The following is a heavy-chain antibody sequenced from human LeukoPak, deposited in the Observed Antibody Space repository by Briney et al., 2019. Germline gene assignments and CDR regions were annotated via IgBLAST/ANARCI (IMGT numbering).Heavy chain of an antibody. Sequence: GGSLRLSCAASGFTFSSYWMSWVRQAPGKGLEWVANIKQDGSEKYYVDSVKGRFTISRDNAKNSLYLQMNSLRAEDTAVYYCARDVVSSGWPYYYYGMDVWGQGTTVTVSS. D-gene: IGHD6-19*01. CDR2: IKQDGSEK. CDR3: ARDVVSSGWPYYYYGMDV. V-gene: IGHV3-7*01. CDR1: GFTFSSYW. J-gene: IGHJ6*02.